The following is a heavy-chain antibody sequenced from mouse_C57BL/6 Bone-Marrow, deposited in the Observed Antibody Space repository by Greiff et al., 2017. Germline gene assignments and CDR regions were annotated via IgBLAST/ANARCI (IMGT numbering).Heavy chain of an antibody. CDR2: IDPSDSYT. D-gene: IGHD2-3*01. V-gene: IGHV1-69*01. J-gene: IGHJ3*01. CDR3: AREGYDSYYWFAY. CDR1: GYTFTSYW. Sequence: VQLQQPGAELVMPGASVKLSCKASGYTFTSYWMHWVKQRPGQGLEWIGEIDPSDSYTNYNQKFKGKSTLTVDKSSSTAYMQLSSLTSEDSAVYYCAREGYDSYYWFAYWGQGTLVTVSA.